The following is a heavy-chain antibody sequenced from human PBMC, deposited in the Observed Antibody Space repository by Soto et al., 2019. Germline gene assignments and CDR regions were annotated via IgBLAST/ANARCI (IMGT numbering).Heavy chain of an antibody. V-gene: IGHV1-18*04. CDR2: ISAYNGNT. D-gene: IGHD1-26*01. J-gene: IGHJ6*02. CDR3: ARVRWEQYYYYGMDV. CDR1: GYTFTSYG. Sequence: ASVKVSCKASGYTFTSYGISWVRQAPGQGLEWMGWISAYNGNTNYAQKLQGRVTMTTDTSTSTAYMELRSLRSDDTAVYYCARVRWEQYYYYGMDVWGQGTTVTVSS.